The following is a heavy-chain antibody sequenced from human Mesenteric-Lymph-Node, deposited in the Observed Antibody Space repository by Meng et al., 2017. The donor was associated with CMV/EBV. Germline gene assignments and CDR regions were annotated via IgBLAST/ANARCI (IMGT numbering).Heavy chain of an antibody. CDR3: ARLTVGSGYYPNWFDT. J-gene: IGHJ5*02. D-gene: IGHD3-3*01. V-gene: IGHV4-30-4*08. CDR2: VYSSGNT. Sequence: DSISSGHYYWSSLRQPPGKGLEWIGYVYSSGNTYYNPSLKSRLSISVDTSKNQFSLKLSSVTAADTALYYCARLTVGSGYYPNWFDTWGQGTLVTVSS. CDR1: DSISSGHYY.